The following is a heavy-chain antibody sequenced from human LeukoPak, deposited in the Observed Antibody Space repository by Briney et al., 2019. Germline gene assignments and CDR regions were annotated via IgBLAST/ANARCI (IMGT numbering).Heavy chain of an antibody. CDR3: APHYGNYEEGRGEY. Sequence: PGGSLRLSCAASGFTFSSYSMNWVRQAPGKGLEWVSSISSSSSYIYYADSVKGRFTISRDNAKNSLYLQMNSLRAEDTAVYYCAPHYGNYEEGRGEYWGQGTLVTVSS. CDR1: GFTFSSYS. V-gene: IGHV3-21*01. CDR2: ISSSSSYI. J-gene: IGHJ4*02. D-gene: IGHD4-11*01.